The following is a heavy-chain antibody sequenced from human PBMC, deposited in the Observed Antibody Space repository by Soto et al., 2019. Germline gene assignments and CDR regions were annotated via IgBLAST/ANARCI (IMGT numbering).Heavy chain of an antibody. J-gene: IGHJ3*02. V-gene: IGHV3-53*01. CDR1: GFSVSGNY. D-gene: IGHD2-15*01. Sequence: VQLVESGGGLIQPGGSLRLSCAASGFSVSGNYMSWVRQAPGKGLEWVSVIYTSGITYYADSVKGRFTISRDNSKNTLHLQLNSLRADDTAVYYCAFLTELLHALDIWGQGTMVIVFS. CDR2: IYTSGIT. CDR3: AFLTELLHALDI.